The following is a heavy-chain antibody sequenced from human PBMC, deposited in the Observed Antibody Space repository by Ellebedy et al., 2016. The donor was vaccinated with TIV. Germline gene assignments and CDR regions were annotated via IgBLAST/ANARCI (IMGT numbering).Heavy chain of an antibody. J-gene: IGHJ4*02. D-gene: IGHD3-10*01. CDR2: GGYT. Sequence: PGGSLRLSCTASGFIVSTNHMSWVRQAPGKGLEWVGGYTNYADSAKGRFTISTHNSRNTLYLQMTNLRTEDTAVYYCAKGSFPFGDKSERIYSFQYWGQGTLVTVSS. V-gene: IGHV3-53*04. CDR3: AKGSFPFGDKSERIYSFQY. CDR1: GFIVSTNH.